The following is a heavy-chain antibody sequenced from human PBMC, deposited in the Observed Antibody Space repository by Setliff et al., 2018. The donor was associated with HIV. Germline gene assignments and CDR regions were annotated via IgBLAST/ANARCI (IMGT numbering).Heavy chain of an antibody. Sequence: ASVKVSCKASGYTFTTNYIHWARQAPGQGLEWMGWINPNSAGTNYAQKFQGRVTMTTDTSTRTAYMELRSLRSDDTAVYYCARQFFDWSNDYYSRYYMDVWGKGTTVTVSS. D-gene: IGHD3-9*01. CDR3: ARQFFDWSNDYYSRYYMDV. CDR1: GYTFTTNY. J-gene: IGHJ6*03. V-gene: IGHV1-2*02. CDR2: INPNSAGT.